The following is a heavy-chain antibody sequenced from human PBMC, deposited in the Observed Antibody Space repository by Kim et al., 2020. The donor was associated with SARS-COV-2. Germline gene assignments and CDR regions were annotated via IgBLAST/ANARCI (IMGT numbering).Heavy chain of an antibody. J-gene: IGHJ6*02. CDR3: ARGPHYDSWSGYSDYYYGMDV. CDR1: GFTFNTYG. CDR2: IWFDGSDK. D-gene: IGHD3-3*01. V-gene: IGHV3-33*01. Sequence: GGSLRLSCSASGFTFNTYGMHWVRQAPGKGLEWVAVIWFDGSDKYYADSVKGRFTISRDNSKDTLYLQMRSLRAEDTDVYYCARGPHYDSWSGYSDYYYGMDVWGQGTTVTVSS.